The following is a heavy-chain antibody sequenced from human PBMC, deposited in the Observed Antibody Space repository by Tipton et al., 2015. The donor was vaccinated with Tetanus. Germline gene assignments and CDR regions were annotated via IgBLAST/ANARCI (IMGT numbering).Heavy chain of an antibody. D-gene: IGHD2/OR15-2a*01. Sequence: QLVQSGAEVKKPGSSVKVSCKASGGTFSSYAISWVRQAPGQGLEWMGGIIPIFGTANYAQKFQGRVTITADKSTSTAYMELSSLRSEDTAVYYCAREAPWPQEGLHRESENYYYGMDVWGQGTTVPVSS. CDR1: GGTFSSYA. CDR2: IIPIFGTA. CDR3: AREAPWPQEGLHRESENYYYGMDV. V-gene: IGHV1-69*06. J-gene: IGHJ6*02.